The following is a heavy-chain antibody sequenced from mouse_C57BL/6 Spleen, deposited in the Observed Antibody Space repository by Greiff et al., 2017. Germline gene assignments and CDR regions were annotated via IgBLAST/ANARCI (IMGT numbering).Heavy chain of an antibody. J-gene: IGHJ1*03. CDR1: GYSITSDY. CDR3: ARYSGNYWYFDV. Sequence: EVQLQESGPGLATPSQTLSLTSSVTGYSITSDYCNWSRKFPGNTLDYMGYISFSGSPYYTPSLKSRISITRDTSKNQYYLQLNSVTTEDTATYYCARYSGNYWYFDVWGTGTTVTVSS. CDR2: ISFSGSP. V-gene: IGHV3-8*01. D-gene: IGHD1-1*01.